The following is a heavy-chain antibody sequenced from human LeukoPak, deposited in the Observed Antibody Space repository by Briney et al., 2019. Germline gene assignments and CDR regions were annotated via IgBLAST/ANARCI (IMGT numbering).Heavy chain of an antibody. J-gene: IGHJ5*02. Sequence: SETLSLTCAVYGGSFSGYYWSWIRQPPGKGLEWIGEINHSGSTNYNPSLKSRVTISVDTSKNQFSLKLSSVTAADTAVYYCAREGGYCSSTSCYYIFNWFDPWGQGTLVTVSS. CDR1: GGSFSGYY. D-gene: IGHD2-2*01. V-gene: IGHV4-34*01. CDR3: AREGGYCSSTSCYYIFNWFDP. CDR2: INHSGST.